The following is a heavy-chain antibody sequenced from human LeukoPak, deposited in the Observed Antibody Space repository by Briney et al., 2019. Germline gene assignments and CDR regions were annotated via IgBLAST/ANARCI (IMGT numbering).Heavy chain of an antibody. CDR3: ARDVIITTYGAFDI. J-gene: IGHJ3*02. V-gene: IGHV3-53*01. CDR1: GFTVSSNY. CDR2: IFSGGST. Sequence: PGGSLRLSCVASGFTVSSNYMSWVRQAPGKGLEWVSAIFSGGSTFYADSVAGRFTISRDNSKSTVYLEMNSLRAEDTAVYYCARDVIITTYGAFDIWGQGTMVTVSS. D-gene: IGHD3-22*01.